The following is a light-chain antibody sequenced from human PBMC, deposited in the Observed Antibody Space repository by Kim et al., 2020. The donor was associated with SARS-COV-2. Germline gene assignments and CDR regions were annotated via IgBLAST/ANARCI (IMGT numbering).Light chain of an antibody. J-gene: IGLJ2*01. V-gene: IGLV3-1*01. CDR2: QDT. Sequence: SYELTQPPSVSVSPGQTATITCSGSNLGNRYVSXYRQRPGQSPVLVIYQDTKRPSGIPERFSGSNSGNTATLTVSGTQTMDEADYYCQAWDSGTAVFGGG. CDR1: NLGNRY. CDR3: QAWDSGTAV.